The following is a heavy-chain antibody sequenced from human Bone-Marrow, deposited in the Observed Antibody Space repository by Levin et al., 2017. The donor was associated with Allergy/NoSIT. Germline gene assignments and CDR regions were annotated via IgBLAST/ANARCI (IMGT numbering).Heavy chain of an antibody. V-gene: IGHV3-30-3*01. Sequence: PGGSLRLSCAASGFTFSSYAMHWVRQAPGKGLEWVAVISYDGSNKYYADSVKGRFTISRDNSKNTLYLQMNSLRAEDTAVYYCARELSPGDYYFDYWGQGTLVTVSS. CDR2: ISYDGSNK. D-gene: IGHD1-1*01. CDR1: GFTFSSYA. CDR3: ARELSPGDYYFDY. J-gene: IGHJ4*02.